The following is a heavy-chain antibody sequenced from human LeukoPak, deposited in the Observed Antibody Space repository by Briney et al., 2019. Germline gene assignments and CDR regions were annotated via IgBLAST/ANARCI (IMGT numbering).Heavy chain of an antibody. CDR3: ARRGGYYDSSGYYNWFDP. Sequence: SETLSLTCTVSDRSISSYYWSWIRQPPGEGLGWVGYIYYSGRTNFNPSLHSRVTISVDTSKHQFSLKLSSVTAADTAVYYCARRGGYYDSSGYYNWFDPCGQGTLVTVSS. CDR1: DRSISSYY. V-gene: IGHV4-59*08. D-gene: IGHD3-22*01. J-gene: IGHJ5*02. CDR2: IYYSGRT.